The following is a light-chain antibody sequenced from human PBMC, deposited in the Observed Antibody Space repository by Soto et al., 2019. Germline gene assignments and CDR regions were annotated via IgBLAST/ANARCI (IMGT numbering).Light chain of an antibody. CDR3: SSYTSSSTYVV. J-gene: IGLJ2*01. Sequence: QSALTQPASVSGSPGQSITISCTGTSSDVGGYNYVSWYQQHPGKAPKLMIYDVSNRPSGVSNRFSGSKSGNTAALTISGGQAEDEADYDCSSYTSSSTYVVFGGGTKLTVL. CDR2: DVS. V-gene: IGLV2-14*01. CDR1: SSDVGGYNY.